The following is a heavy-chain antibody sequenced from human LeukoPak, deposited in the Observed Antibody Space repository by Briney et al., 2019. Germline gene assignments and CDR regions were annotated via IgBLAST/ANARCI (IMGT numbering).Heavy chain of an antibody. V-gene: IGHV1-18*01. CDR1: GYTFTSYG. J-gene: IGHJ6*02. D-gene: IGHD3-3*01. Sequence: ASVKVSCKASGYTFTSYGISWVRQAPGQGLEWMGWISAYNGNTNYAQKLQGRVTMTTDTSTSTAYMKLRSLRSDDTAVYSCARDNDFWSGYFMGPYYYYGMDVWGQGTTVTVSS. CDR3: ARDNDFWSGYFMGPYYYYGMDV. CDR2: ISAYNGNT.